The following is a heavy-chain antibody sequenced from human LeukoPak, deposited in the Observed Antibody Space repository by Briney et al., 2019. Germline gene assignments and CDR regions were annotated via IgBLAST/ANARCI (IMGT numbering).Heavy chain of an antibody. D-gene: IGHD2-8*01. CDR2: ISGSGGST. CDR3: ARNVEYCSNGHCYFDS. Sequence: PGGSLRLSCAASGFTFSSYAMSWVRQAPGKGLEWVSAISGSGGSTYYADSVKGRFTISRDNSRSTLYLQMNSLGAEDTAVYYCARNVEYCSNGHCYFDSWGQGTLVTVSS. CDR1: GFTFSSYA. V-gene: IGHV3-23*01. J-gene: IGHJ4*02.